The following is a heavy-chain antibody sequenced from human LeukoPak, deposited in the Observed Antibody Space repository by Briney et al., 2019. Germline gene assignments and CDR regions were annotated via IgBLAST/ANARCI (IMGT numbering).Heavy chain of an antibody. Sequence: GESLKISCKGFGYLFTSYWIAWVRQMPGKGLEWMGIIYPGDSDIRYGPSFQGQVTISADKSISTAYLQWSSLKASDTAMYYCARQSLVSSSPDYWGQGTLVTVSS. V-gene: IGHV5-51*01. CDR2: IYPGDSDI. D-gene: IGHD6-6*01. CDR3: ARQSLVSSSPDY. CDR1: GYLFTSYW. J-gene: IGHJ4*02.